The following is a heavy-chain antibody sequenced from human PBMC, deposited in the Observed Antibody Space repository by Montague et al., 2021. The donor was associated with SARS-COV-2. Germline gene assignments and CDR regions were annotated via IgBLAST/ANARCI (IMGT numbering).Heavy chain of an antibody. CDR1: GGSISSSSYY. Sequence: SETLSLTCTVSGGSISSSSYYWGWIRQPPGKGLEWIGSIYYSGSTYYNPSLKSRVTISVDTSKNQFSLKLSSVTAADTAVYYCARGGYSGYWDYWGQGTLVTYSS. CDR3: ARGGYSGYWDY. CDR2: IYYSGST. D-gene: IGHD5-12*01. V-gene: IGHV4-39*07. J-gene: IGHJ4*02.